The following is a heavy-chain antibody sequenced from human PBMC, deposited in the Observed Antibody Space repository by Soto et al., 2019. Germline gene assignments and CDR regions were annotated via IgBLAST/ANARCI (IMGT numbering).Heavy chain of an antibody. D-gene: IGHD2-2*01. CDR3: ARVIPGAEAWFDP. CDR1: GNTFTNFG. J-gene: IGHJ5*02. Sequence: ASVKVSCKSSGNTFTNFGVTWVRQAPGQGLEWMGWISAYTDDPNYAQKFQGRVTMTIDTSTSTAYLDLRSLTSDDTAVYYCARVIPGAEAWFDPWGQGTLVTVSS. CDR2: ISAYTDDP. V-gene: IGHV1-18*01.